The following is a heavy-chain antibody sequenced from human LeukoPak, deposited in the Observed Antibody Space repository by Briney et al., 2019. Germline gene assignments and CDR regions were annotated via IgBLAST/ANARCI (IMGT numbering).Heavy chain of an antibody. CDR1: GFTFSSYG. V-gene: IGHV3-30*02. CDR3: AKDRGSSWYGVAFDI. D-gene: IGHD6-13*01. Sequence: GGSLRLSCAASGFTFSSYGMHWVRQAPGKGLEWVAFIRYDGSNKYYADSVKGRFTISRDNSKNTLYLQMNSLRAEDTAVYYCAKDRGSSWYGVAFDIWGQGTMVTVSS. J-gene: IGHJ3*02. CDR2: IRYDGSNK.